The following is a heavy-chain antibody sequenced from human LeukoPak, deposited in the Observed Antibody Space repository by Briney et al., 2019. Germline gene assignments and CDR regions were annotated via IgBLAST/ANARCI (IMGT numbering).Heavy chain of an antibody. CDR2: IYYSGST. Sequence: SQTLSLTCTVSGGSISSGDYYWSWIRQPPGKGLEWIGYIYYSGSTYYNPSLKSRVTISVDTSKNQFSLKLSSVTAADTAVYYCARDNRRRDSSSLGYWGQGTLVTVSS. D-gene: IGHD6-13*01. J-gene: IGHJ4*02. V-gene: IGHV4-30-4*01. CDR3: ARDNRRRDSSSLGY. CDR1: GGSISSGDYY.